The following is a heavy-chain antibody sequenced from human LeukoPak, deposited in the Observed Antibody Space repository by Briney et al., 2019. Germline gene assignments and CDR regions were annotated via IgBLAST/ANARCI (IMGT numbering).Heavy chain of an antibody. J-gene: IGHJ4*02. Sequence: GRSLRLSCAASGFTSSSYGMHWVRQAPGKGLEWVAVIWYDGSNKYYADSVKGRFTISRDNSKNTLYLQMNSLRAEDTAVYYCAREDYDYVWGSYRPLDYWGQGTLVTVSS. CDR3: AREDYDYVWGSYRPLDY. D-gene: IGHD3-16*02. CDR1: GFTSSSYG. V-gene: IGHV3-33*01. CDR2: IWYDGSNK.